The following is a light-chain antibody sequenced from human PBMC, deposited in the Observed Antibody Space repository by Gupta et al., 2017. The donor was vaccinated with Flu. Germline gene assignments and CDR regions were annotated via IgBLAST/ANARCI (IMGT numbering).Light chain of an antibody. CDR1: QSLLHSNGYNY. CDR3: KQALQTPYT. J-gene: IGKJ2*01. CDR2: LGS. Sequence: DIVMTQSPLSLPVTPGEPASISCRSSQSLLHSNGYNYLDWYLQKPVQSPQLLIYLGSNRASGVPDRFSGSGSGTDFTLTISRVEAEDVGVYYCKQALQTPYTFGQGTKMEIK. V-gene: IGKV2-28*01.